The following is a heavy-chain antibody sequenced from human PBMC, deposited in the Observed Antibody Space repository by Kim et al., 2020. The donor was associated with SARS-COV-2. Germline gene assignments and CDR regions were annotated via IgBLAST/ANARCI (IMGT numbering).Heavy chain of an antibody. CDR2: K. V-gene: IGHV1-8*01. CDR3: ARGYYYYGMDV. J-gene: IGHJ6*02. D-gene: IGHD3-16*01. Sequence: KGYAQKFQGRGTMTRNTSISTAYMDLSSLRSEDTAVYYCARGYYYYGMDVWGHGTTVTVSS.